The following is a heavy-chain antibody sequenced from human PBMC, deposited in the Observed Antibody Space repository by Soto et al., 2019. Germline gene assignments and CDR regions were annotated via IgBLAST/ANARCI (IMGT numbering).Heavy chain of an antibody. V-gene: IGHV4-30-2*06. CDR3: ARAFYGVDL. CDR1: GGSITSGGYS. J-gene: IGHJ6*02. Sequence: SETLSLTCTVSGGSITSGGYSWSWIRQSPGQGLEWIGYIYQSGSAFYNPSLKTRATILVDRSKDQFSLNLTSVTAADAAVYYCARAFYGVDLWGQGTTVTVSS. CDR2: IYQSGSA.